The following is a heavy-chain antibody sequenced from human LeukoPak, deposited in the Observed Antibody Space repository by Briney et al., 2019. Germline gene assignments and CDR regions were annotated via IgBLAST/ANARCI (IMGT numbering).Heavy chain of an antibody. J-gene: IGHJ4*02. V-gene: IGHV3-33*01. CDR2: AWYDGSKG. Sequence: GGSLRLSCAASGFTFSAYGMRWVRQAPGKGLEWVAAAWYDGSKGYYADSVKGRFTISRDNSKDTLDLQMNSLRAEDTAVYYCARVREQLEWYFYYWGQGTLVTVSS. CDR3: ARVREQLEWYFYY. CDR1: GFTFSAYG. D-gene: IGHD1-1*01.